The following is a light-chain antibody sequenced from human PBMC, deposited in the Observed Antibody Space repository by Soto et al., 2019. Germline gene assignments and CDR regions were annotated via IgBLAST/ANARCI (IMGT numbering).Light chain of an antibody. V-gene: IGKV1-33*01. Sequence: DIQMTQSPSSLSASVGDRVTITCQASQDISNYLNWYQQKPGKAPKLLIYDASNLETGVPSRFSGSGSGTDFTLTISSLQPEDIATYYCQQYDNLPPLITFGQGTRLEIK. J-gene: IGKJ5*01. CDR3: QQYDNLPPLIT. CDR1: QDISNY. CDR2: DAS.